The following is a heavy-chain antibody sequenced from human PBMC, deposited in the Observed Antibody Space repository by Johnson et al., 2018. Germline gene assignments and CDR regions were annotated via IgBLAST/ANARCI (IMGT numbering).Heavy chain of an antibody. D-gene: IGHD2-8*01. V-gene: IGHV3-21*01. CDR2: ISRSHDV. CDR3: ATYTRQSCTKPGCFYWYFDL. J-gene: IGHJ2*01. CDR1: TFIFSGSM. Sequence: VQLVESGGGLVKXGGSLRLSCGASTFIFSGSMMSWVRQAPGKGPEWVSSISRSHDVYYSDAVRGRFTISRDNAKNSLYLQMDSLRVQDTALYYCATYTRQSCTKPGCFYWYFDLWGRGTLVTVSS.